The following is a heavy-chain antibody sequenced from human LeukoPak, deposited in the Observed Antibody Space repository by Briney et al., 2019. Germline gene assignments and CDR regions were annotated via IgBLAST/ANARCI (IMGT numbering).Heavy chain of an antibody. D-gene: IGHD6-19*01. CDR3: ARRTSYSSVSWFDP. V-gene: IGHV4-59*08. CDR1: GGSISSYY. J-gene: IGHJ5*02. CDR2: MYYSGRT. Sequence: KPSETLSLTCTVSGGSISSYYWSWIRQPPGKGLEWIGYMYYSGRTNYNPSLKSRVTISVDTSKNQFSLKVTSVTAADTAVYYCARRTSYSSVSWFDPWGQGTLVTVSS.